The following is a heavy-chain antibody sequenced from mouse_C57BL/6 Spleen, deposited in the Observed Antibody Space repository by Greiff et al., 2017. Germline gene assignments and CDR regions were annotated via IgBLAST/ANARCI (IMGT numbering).Heavy chain of an antibody. CDR2: IDPSDSYT. Sequence: QVQLQQPGAELVRPGTSVKLSCKASGYTFTSYWMHWVKQRPGQGLEWIGVIDPSDSYTNYNQKFKGKATLTVDTSSSTAYMQLSSLTSEDSAVYYCARYYGNSTVYDAMDYWGQGTSVTVSS. CDR3: ARYYGNSTVYDAMDY. J-gene: IGHJ4*01. D-gene: IGHD2-1*01. CDR1: GYTFTSYW. V-gene: IGHV1-59*01.